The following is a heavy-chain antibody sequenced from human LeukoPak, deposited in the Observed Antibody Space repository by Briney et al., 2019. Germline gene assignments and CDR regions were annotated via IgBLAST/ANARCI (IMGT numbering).Heavy chain of an antibody. CDR1: GGTFSSYA. CDR2: IIPIFGTA. CDR3: ARAGNHHYYYYMDV. D-gene: IGHD2/OR15-2a*01. V-gene: IGHV1-69*13. Sequence: GASVKVSCKASGGTFSSYAISWVRQAPGQGLEWMGGIIPIFGTANYAQKFQGRVTITADESTSTAYLELSSLRTEDTAVYYCARAGNHHYYYYMDVWGKGTTVTISS. J-gene: IGHJ6*03.